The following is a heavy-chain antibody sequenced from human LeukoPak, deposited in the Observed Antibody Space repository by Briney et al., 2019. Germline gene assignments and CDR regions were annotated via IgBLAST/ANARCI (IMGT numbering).Heavy chain of an antibody. CDR1: GFTFDDYG. CDR3: ARVGYDSTPTWGDAFDI. D-gene: IGHD3-22*01. Sequence: GGSLRLSCAGSGFTFDDYGMSWVRQDPGRGLEWVSDINWNGGSTGYVDSVKGRFTISRDNAKNSLYLQMNSLRAEDTALYYCARVGYDSTPTWGDAFDIWGQGTMVTVSS. J-gene: IGHJ3*02. CDR2: INWNGGST. V-gene: IGHV3-20*04.